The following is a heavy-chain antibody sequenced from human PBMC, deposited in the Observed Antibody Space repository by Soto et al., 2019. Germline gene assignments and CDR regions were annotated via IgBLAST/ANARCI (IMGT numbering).Heavy chain of an antibody. V-gene: IGHV3-74*01. CDR2: INPGGSIT. Sequence: HPGGSLRLSCAASEFTFSSYWMHWVRQAPGKGLVWVSRINPGGSITTYADSVKGRFTISRDNAKNTLYLQMNSLRGDDTAVYYCATVPTGKYGVWNSWGQGTLVTVSS. D-gene: IGHD2-8*01. CDR1: EFTFSSYW. J-gene: IGHJ4*02. CDR3: ATVPTGKYGVWNS.